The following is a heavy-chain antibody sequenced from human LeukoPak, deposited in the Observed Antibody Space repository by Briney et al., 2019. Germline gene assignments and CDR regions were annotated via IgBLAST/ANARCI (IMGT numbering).Heavy chain of an antibody. Sequence: PSETLSLTCTVSGGSIRNYYWSWIRQPPGKGLEWIGRIYTSGSTNYNPSLKSRVTISGDTSENQFSLRLSSVTAADTAVYYCARASYSYDISGWVPFDYWGQGTLVTVSS. J-gene: IGHJ4*02. CDR1: GGSIRNYY. V-gene: IGHV4-4*08. CDR3: ARASYSYDISGWVPFDY. CDR2: IYTSGST. D-gene: IGHD3-22*01.